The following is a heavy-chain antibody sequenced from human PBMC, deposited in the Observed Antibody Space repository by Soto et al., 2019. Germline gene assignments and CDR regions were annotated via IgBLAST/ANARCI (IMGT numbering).Heavy chain of an antibody. CDR2: IIPIFGTA. V-gene: IGHV1-69*01. J-gene: IGHJ6*02. CDR3: ASFGVCGGECYFCYYGMDV. D-gene: IGHD2-21*01. Sequence: QVQLVQSGAEVKKPGSSVKVSCTASGGTFSSYAISWVRQAPGQGLEWMGGIIPIFGTANYAQSFQGRVTITADESTSTAYMELSSLRSENTAVYYCASFGVCGGECYFCYYGMDVWGQGTTVTVSS. CDR1: GGTFSSYA.